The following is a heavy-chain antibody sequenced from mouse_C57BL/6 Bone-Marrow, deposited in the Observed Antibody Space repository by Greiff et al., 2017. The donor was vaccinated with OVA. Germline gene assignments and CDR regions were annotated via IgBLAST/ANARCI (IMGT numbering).Heavy chain of an antibody. Sequence: VQVVESGAELVRPGASVTLSCKASGYTFTDYEMHWVKQTPVHGLEWIGAIDPETGGTAYNQKFKGKAILTADKSSSTAYMELRSLTSEDSAVYYCTRWDTVVATDYWGQGTTLTVSS. CDR1: GYTFTDYE. J-gene: IGHJ2*01. CDR3: TRWDTVVATDY. D-gene: IGHD1-1*01. V-gene: IGHV1-15*01. CDR2: IDPETGGT.